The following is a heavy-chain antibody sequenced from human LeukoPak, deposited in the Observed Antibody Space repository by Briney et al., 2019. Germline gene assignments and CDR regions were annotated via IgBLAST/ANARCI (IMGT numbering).Heavy chain of an antibody. CDR2: INPNSGGT. CDR3: ARAPRGYRSGGSCFDY. J-gene: IGHJ4*02. D-gene: IGHD2-15*01. CDR1: GYTFTGYY. Sequence: GASVKVSCKASGYTFTGYYMHWVRQAPGQGLEWMGWINPNSGGTNYAQKFQGRVTMTRDTSISTVYMELSRLKSDDTAVYYCARAPRGYRSGGSCFDYWGQGTLVTVSS. V-gene: IGHV1-2*02.